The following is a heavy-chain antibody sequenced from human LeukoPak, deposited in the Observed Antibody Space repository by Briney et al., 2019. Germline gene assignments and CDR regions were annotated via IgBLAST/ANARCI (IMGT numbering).Heavy chain of an antibody. CDR2: MNPNSGNT. D-gene: IGHD3-22*01. J-gene: IGHJ5*02. Sequence: ASVKVSCKASGYTFTSYDINWVRQATGQGLEWMGWMNPNSGNTGYAQKFQGRVTMTRSTSISTAYMELSSLRSEDTAVYYCAIDPQYYYDSSGYGPWGQGTLVTVSS. CDR3: AIDPQYYYDSSGYGP. V-gene: IGHV1-8*01. CDR1: GYTFTSYD.